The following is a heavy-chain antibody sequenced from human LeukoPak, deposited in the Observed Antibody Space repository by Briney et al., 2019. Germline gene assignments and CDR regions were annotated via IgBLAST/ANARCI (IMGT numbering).Heavy chain of an antibody. CDR1: GFTFRNYV. CDR3: AREGYYGSGSPPSLYFDY. Sequence: GGSLRLSCAASGFTFRNYVIHWVRQAPGKGLEWVAVTSSDLNVKLYADSVKGRFTVSRDNSRSTLYLQMNSLRPEDTAIYYCAREGYYGSGSPPSLYFDYWGQGTLVTVSS. J-gene: IGHJ4*02. CDR2: TSSDLNVK. D-gene: IGHD3-10*01. V-gene: IGHV3-30-3*01.